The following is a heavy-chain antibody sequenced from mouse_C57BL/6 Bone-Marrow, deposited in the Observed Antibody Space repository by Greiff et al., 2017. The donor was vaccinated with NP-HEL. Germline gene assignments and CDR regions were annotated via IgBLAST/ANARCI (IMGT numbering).Heavy chain of an antibody. D-gene: IGHD2-14*01. CDR1: GYTFTSYW. CDR3: AREGRGVRRGYWYFEV. Sequence: QVQLQQPGTELVKPGTSVKLSCKSSGYTFTSYWLHWVKQRPGQGLEWIGNINPSNGGTNYNEKFKGKATLTVDKSSSTASMQLSSLTSDDSAVYYCAREGRGVRRGYWYFEVWDTGTTVTVSA. CDR2: INPSNGGT. V-gene: IGHV1-53*01. J-gene: IGHJ1*03.